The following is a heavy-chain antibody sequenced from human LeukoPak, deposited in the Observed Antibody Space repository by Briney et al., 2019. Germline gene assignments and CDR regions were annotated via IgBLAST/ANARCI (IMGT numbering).Heavy chain of an antibody. CDR3: ARGGAYGSGSYYIMNF. CDR1: GLSWSSYA. CDR2: ISTDGGST. J-gene: IGHJ4*02. V-gene: IGHV3-64*01. D-gene: IGHD3-10*01. Sequence: QPGVTVRLSCAGSGLSWSSYAMHWVRQAPGKGMEYVSSISTDGGSTKYANSVKGRFTISRDNSKNTLYLQMGSLRAADMAVYYCARGGAYGSGSYYIMNFWGQGTLVTVTS.